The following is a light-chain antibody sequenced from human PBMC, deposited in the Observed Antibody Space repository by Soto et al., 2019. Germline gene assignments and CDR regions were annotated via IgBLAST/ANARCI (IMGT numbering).Light chain of an antibody. CDR2: AAS. Sequence: AIRVTPSPSSLSSFSWSRIPIPCPASQGISSYLAWYQQKPGKAPKLLIYAASTLQSGVPSRFSGSGSGTDFTLTISCLQSEDFATYYCQQYYSYFITFGQGTRLEIK. V-gene: IGKV1-8*01. CDR1: QGISSY. J-gene: IGKJ5*01. CDR3: QQYYSYFIT.